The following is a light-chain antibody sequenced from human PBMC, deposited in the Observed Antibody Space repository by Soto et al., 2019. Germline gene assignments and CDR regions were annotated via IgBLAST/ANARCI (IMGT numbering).Light chain of an antibody. CDR1: SSDVGGYNY. CDR2: EVS. V-gene: IGLV2-14*01. CDR3: SSYTSSSTDVV. J-gene: IGLJ2*01. Sequence: QSALTQPASVSGSPGQSITISCTGTSSDVGGYNYVSWYQQHPGKAPKLMIYEVSNRPSGVSNRFSGSKSGNTGSLTISGLQAEDEADYYCSSYTSSSTDVVFGEGTKLTVL.